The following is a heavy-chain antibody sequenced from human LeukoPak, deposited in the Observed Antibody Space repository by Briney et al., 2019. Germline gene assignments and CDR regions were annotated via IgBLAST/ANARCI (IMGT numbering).Heavy chain of an antibody. D-gene: IGHD3/OR15-3a*01. Sequence: PSETLSLTCAVYGGSFSGYYWSWIRQPPGKRLEWIGEINHSGSTNYNPSLKSRVTISVDTSKNQFSLKLSSVTAADTAVYYCARGQVDFGYTIDPWGQGTLVTVSS. CDR2: INHSGST. V-gene: IGHV4-34*01. CDR1: GGSFSGYY. CDR3: ARGQVDFGYTIDP. J-gene: IGHJ5*02.